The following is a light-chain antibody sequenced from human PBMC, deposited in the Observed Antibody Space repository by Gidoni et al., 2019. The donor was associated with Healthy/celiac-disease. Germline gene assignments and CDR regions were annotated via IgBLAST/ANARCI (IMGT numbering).Light chain of an antibody. V-gene: IGLV2-23*01. CDR2: EGS. CDR1: SSDVGSYNL. J-gene: IGLJ2*01. CDR3: CSYAGLRV. Sequence: QSALTQPASVSGSPGQSITISCTGTSSDVGSYNLVSWYQQHPGKAPKLMIYEGSKRPSGVSNRFSGSKSGNTASLTISGLQAEDEADYCCCSYAGLRVFGGGTKLTVL.